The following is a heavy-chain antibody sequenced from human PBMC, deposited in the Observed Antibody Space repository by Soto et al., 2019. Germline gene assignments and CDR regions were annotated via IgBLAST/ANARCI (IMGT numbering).Heavy chain of an antibody. D-gene: IGHD3-16*01. V-gene: IGHV3-7*03. J-gene: IGHJ4*02. CDR2: IKQDGSGK. CDR3: ARDRRRRQLGEGVDY. CDR1: GFPFCSYW. Sequence: GASLRHSCSASGFPFCSYWTSRVRQAPGQGLAWVANIKQDGSGKYDVCSVKGRFTISRDTAKNSRYLQMNSLRAEDTAVYYCARDRRRRQLGEGVDYWGQGT.